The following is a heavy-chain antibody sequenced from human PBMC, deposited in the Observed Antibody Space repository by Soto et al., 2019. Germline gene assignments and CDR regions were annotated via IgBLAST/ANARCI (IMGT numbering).Heavy chain of an antibody. CDR3: ARASTYCSRTSCLSY. V-gene: IGHV3-48*01. CDR1: GFTFSSYS. CDR2: ISSSSGTK. D-gene: IGHD2-2*01. Sequence: EVQLVESGGGLVQPGGSLRLSCAASGFTFSSYSMNWVRQAPGKGLEWVSYISSSSGTKYYADSVKGRFTISRDNAENSLYLQMNSLRAEDTAVYYCARASTYCSRTSCLSYWGQVTLVTVSS. J-gene: IGHJ4*02.